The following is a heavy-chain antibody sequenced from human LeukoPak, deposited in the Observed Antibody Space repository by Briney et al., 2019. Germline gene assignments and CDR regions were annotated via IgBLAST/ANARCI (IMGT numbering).Heavy chain of an antibody. Sequence: SETLSLTCAVYGGSFSGYYWSWIRQPPGKGLEWIGRIYTSGSTNYNASLKSRVSMSVDTSKNQFSLKLSSVTAADTAVSYCARENSGSYREFDYWGQGTLVTVSS. CDR2: IYTSGST. CDR3: ARENSGSYREFDY. D-gene: IGHD1-26*01. J-gene: IGHJ4*02. CDR1: GGSFSGYY. V-gene: IGHV4-59*10.